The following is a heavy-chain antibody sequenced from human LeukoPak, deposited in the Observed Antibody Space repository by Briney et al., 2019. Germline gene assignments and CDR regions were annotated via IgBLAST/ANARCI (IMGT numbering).Heavy chain of an antibody. CDR3: AKGQLRYFDWLPNPNWFDP. CDR2: ISSSSSTI. Sequence: GGSLRLSCAASGFTFRDYSMNWLRQAPGKGPEWVSYISSSSSTIYYADSVKGRFTISRDNSKNTLYLQMNSLRAEDTAVYYCAKGQLRYFDWLPNPNWFDPWGQGTLVTVSS. CDR1: GFTFRDYS. D-gene: IGHD3-9*01. J-gene: IGHJ5*02. V-gene: IGHV3-48*01.